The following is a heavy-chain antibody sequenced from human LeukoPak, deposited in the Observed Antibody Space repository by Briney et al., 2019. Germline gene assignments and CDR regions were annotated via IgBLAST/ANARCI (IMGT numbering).Heavy chain of an antibody. CDR1: GFTFGDYA. CDR3: TTGEWLRSYYMDV. V-gene: IGHV3-15*01. CDR2: IKSKTDGGTT. J-gene: IGHJ6*03. D-gene: IGHD5-12*01. Sequence: GGSLRLSCTASGFTFGDYAMSWVRQAQGKGLEWVGRIKSKTDGGTTDYAAPVKGRFTISRDDSKNTLYLQMNSLKTEDTAVYYCTTGEWLRSYYMDVWGKGTTVTISS.